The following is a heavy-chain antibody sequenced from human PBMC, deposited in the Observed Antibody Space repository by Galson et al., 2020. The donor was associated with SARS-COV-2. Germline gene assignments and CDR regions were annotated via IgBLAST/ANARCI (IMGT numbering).Heavy chain of an antibody. CDR2: IYHSGII. D-gene: IGHD4-4*01. Sequence: SETLSLTCAVSGCSISSDYWWTWVRQSPGKGLEWIGEIYHSGIIHYNPSLKGRVTISVDKSKNQFSLDLTSVTAADTAVYHCAGGDYSSGNYYWGQGTLVTVSS. J-gene: IGHJ4*02. CDR3: AGGDYSSGNYY. V-gene: IGHV4-4*02. CDR1: GCSISSDYW.